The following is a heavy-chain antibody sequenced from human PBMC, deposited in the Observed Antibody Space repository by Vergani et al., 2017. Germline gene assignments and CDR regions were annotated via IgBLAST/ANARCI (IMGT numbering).Heavy chain of an antibody. CDR2: IYTSGST. CDR3: ARADYDILTGYYPPFDY. V-gene: IGHV4-61*02. D-gene: IGHD3-9*01. J-gene: IGHJ4*02. Sequence: QVQLQESGPGLVKPSQTLSLTCTVSGGSISSGSYYWSWIRQPAGKGLEWIGRIYTSGSTNYNLSLKSRVTISVDTSKNQFSLKLSSVTAADTAVYYCARADYDILTGYYPPFDYWGQGTLVTVSS. CDR1: GGSISSGSYY.